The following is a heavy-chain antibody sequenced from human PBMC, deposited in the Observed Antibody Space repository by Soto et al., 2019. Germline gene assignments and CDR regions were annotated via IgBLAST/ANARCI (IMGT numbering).Heavy chain of an antibody. J-gene: IGHJ6*02. Sequence: ASVKVSCKASGYTFTSYGISWVRQAPGQGLEWMGWISAYNGNTNYAQKLQGRVTMTTDTSTSTAYMELRSLRSDDTAVYYCASDGFYEFGNDYYHGTNWGQGTTVTVSS. D-gene: IGHD3-3*01. CDR3: ASDGFYEFGNDYYHGTN. CDR2: ISAYNGNT. V-gene: IGHV1-18*01. CDR1: GYTFTSYG.